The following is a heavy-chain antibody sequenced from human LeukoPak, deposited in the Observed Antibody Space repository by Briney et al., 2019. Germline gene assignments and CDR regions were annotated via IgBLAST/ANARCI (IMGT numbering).Heavy chain of an antibody. D-gene: IGHD2-15*01. CDR1: GDSVTSNSAA. J-gene: IGHJ5*01. Sequence: SQTLSLTCAISGDSVTSNSAAWNWIRQSPSRRLEWLGRTYYRAKWYNHYAVSVKSRITINPDTSKKQFSLQLNSVTPQDTAVYYCTKTAASSIASWGQGTLVTVSS. CDR2: TYYRAKWYN. CDR3: TKTAASSIAS. V-gene: IGHV6-1*01.